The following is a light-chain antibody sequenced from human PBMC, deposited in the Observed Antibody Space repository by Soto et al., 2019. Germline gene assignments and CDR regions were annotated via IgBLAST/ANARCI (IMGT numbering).Light chain of an antibody. CDR3: QQFKSYPHT. Sequence: IQLTQSPSSLSASVGDRVTITCRASQAISDSLVWYQQNPGQAPKLLIYAASTLQSGVPSRFSGSGSGTDVTLTISSLHPADFATYYCQQFKSYPHTFGQGTKLE. CDR2: AAS. V-gene: IGKV1-9*01. J-gene: IGKJ2*01. CDR1: QAISDS.